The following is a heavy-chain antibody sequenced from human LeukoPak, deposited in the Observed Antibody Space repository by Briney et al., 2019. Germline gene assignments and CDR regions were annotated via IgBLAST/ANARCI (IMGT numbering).Heavy chain of an antibody. D-gene: IGHD2-21*02. V-gene: IGHV3-23*01. CDR3: AKGGGVTATFDAFDI. J-gene: IGHJ3*02. Sequence: PGGSLTLSCAASGITFSSDGMNWVRQVPGKGLEWVSSIIDSGGGTTYADSVKGRFTISRDNSKNTLYLQMNSLRAEDTAVYYCAKGGGVTATFDAFDIWGQGTMVTVSS. CDR1: GITFSSDG. CDR2: IIDSGGGT.